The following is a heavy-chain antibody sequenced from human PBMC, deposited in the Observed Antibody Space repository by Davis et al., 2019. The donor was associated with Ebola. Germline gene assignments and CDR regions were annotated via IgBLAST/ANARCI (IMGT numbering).Heavy chain of an antibody. D-gene: IGHD6-6*01. V-gene: IGHV5-10-1*01. Sequence: GESLKISCTGSGYSFTNYWITWVRQMPGKGLEWMGMIDPSDSYTYYSSSFQGHVTISADKSINTAYLQWSSLRASDTAMYYCARDPGSSSFDYWGQGSLVTVSS. J-gene: IGHJ4*02. CDR3: ARDPGSSSFDY. CDR1: GYSFTNYW. CDR2: IDPSDSYT.